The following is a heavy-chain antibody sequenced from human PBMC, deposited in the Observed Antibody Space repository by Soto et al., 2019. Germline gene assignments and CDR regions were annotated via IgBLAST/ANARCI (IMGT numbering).Heavy chain of an antibody. Sequence: EVQLVQSGGGLVQPGGSLKLSCVASGFTFSGSTVHWVRQASGEGLQWVGRIRSKANDYATTYIASVKGRFTISRDDSRNTAYLQMSDLKTEDTAVYYCTGGYCTGGTCYSGYFQHWGQGALVTVFS. CDR3: TGGYCTGGTCYSGYFQH. D-gene: IGHD2-15*01. CDR2: IRSKANDYAT. V-gene: IGHV3-73*02. CDR1: GFTFSGST. J-gene: IGHJ1*01.